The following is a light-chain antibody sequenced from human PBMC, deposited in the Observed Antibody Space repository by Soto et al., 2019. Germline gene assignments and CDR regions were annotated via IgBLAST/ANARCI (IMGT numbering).Light chain of an antibody. J-gene: IGKJ2*01. CDR3: QHYSIWPYT. V-gene: IGKV3-15*01. CDR1: QSVSSD. Sequence: EIVMTQSPATLSVSPGERATLSCRASQSVSSDLAWYQQKPGQAPRLLIHGASTRATGIPVRFSGGGSGTEFTLTISSLQSEDFAVYFCQHYSIWPYTFGQGTKLEI. CDR2: GAS.